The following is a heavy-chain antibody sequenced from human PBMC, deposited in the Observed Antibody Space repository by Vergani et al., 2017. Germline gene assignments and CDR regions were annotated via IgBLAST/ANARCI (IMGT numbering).Heavy chain of an antibody. D-gene: IGHD3-10*01. CDR2: INNDGHT. V-gene: IGHV4-34*02. CDR3: AERRRVNLVGGEIVTKRTFDY. J-gene: IGHJ4*02. Sequence: QVQLQQWGAGVVKPSGTLSLTCAVFGESFSSFYWSWIRQPPGKGLEWIGEINNDGHTNYNPSLESGVTVSRDTEMNQFSLNLISVTAAETAMYYCAERRRVNLVGGEIVTKRTFDYWGQGSLVTVSS. CDR1: GESFSSFY.